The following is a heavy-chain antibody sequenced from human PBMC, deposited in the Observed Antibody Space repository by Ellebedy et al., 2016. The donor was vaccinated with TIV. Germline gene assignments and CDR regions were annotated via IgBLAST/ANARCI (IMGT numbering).Heavy chain of an antibody. CDR2: INPSGGST. CDR3: ARSTVRGKYYFDY. V-gene: IGHV1-46*01. D-gene: IGHD3-10*01. J-gene: IGHJ4*02. CDR1: GYTFTSYY. Sequence: AASVKVSCKASGYTFTSYYMHWVRQAPGLGLEWMGIINPSGGSTSYAQKFQGRITVTRETSTSTLYMELSSLRSEDTAVYYCARSTVRGKYYFDYWGQGTLVTVPS.